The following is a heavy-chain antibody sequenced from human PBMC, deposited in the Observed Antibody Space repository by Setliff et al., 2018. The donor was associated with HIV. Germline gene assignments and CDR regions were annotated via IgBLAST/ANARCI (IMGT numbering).Heavy chain of an antibody. V-gene: IGHV4-39*07. J-gene: IGHJ3*02. CDR1: GGSVSSGSYH. Sequence: TSETLSLTCTVSGGSVSSGSYHWGGIRQPPGKGLEWIGSIYHSGSTYYNPSLKSRVAISVDTSKSQFSLRLTSVTAADTAVYYCARDTLWFGAPGAVDICGQGTMVTVSS. D-gene: IGHD3-10*01. CDR3: ARDTLWFGAPGAVDI. CDR2: IYHSGST.